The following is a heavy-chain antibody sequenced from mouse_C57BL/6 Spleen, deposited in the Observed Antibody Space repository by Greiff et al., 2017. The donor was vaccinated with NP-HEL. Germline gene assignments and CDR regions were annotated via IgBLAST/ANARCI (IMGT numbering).Heavy chain of an antibody. J-gene: IGHJ2*01. CDR3: ARSTTVNPLFDY. CDR2: ISSGSSTI. CDR1: GFTFSDYG. V-gene: IGHV5-17*01. Sequence: EVQGVESGGGLVKPGGSLKLSCAASGFTFSDYGMHWVRQAPEKGLEWVAYISSGSSTIYYADTVKGRFTISRYNAKNTLFLQMTSLRSEDTAMDYCARSTTVNPLFDYWGQGTTLTVSS. D-gene: IGHD1-1*01.